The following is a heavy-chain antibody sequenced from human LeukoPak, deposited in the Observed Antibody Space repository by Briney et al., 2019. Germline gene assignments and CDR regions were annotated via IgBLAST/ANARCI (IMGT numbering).Heavy chain of an antibody. V-gene: IGHV3-48*03. CDR2: ISSSGGTI. J-gene: IGHJ4*02. CDR1: GFTFSSYE. D-gene: IGHD5-18*01. Sequence: GGSLRLSCAASGFTFSSYEMNWVRQAPGKGLEWVSYISSSGGTIYYADSVKGRFTISRDNAKNSLYLQMNSLRAEDTAVYYCARASWIQLWFAWDYWGQGTLVTVSS. CDR3: ARASWIQLWFAWDY.